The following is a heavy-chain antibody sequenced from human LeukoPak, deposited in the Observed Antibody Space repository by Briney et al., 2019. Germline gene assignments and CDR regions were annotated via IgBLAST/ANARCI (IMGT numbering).Heavy chain of an antibody. Sequence: SVKVSCKASGGTFSSYAISWVRQAPGQGLEWMGGIIPIFGTANYAQKFQGRVTITADKSTSTAYMELSSLRSEDTAVYYCARVPDDVWGSYRSGGINGAFDIWGQGTMVTVSS. CDR2: IIPIFGTA. CDR1: GGTFSSYA. V-gene: IGHV1-69*06. CDR3: ARVPDDVWGSYRSGGINGAFDI. J-gene: IGHJ3*02. D-gene: IGHD3-16*02.